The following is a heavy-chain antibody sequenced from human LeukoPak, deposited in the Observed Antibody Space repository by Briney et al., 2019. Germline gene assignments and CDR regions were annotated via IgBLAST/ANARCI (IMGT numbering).Heavy chain of an antibody. CDR1: GGSFSGYY. D-gene: IGHD3-10*01. J-gene: IGHJ6*02. Sequence: KPSETLSLTCAVYGGSFSGYYWSWIRQPPGKGLEWVGEINHSGSTNYNPSLKSRVTISVDTSKNQFSLKLSSVPAADTAVYHCARGPSLTMLRGVMKYHYGMDVWGQGTTVTVSS. CDR3: ARGPSLTMLRGVMKYHYGMDV. CDR2: INHSGST. V-gene: IGHV4-34*01.